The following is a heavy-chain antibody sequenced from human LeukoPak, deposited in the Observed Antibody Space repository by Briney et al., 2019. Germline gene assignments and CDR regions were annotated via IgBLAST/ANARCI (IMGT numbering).Heavy chain of an antibody. V-gene: IGHV4-39*03. CDR2: INYGGST. D-gene: IGHD6-13*01. J-gene: IGHJ6*02. CDR3: HGRSSSWYGMDV. Sequence: SETLSLTCSVSDDSISSNNYYWGWIRQPPGKGLEWIGIINYGGSTYYNPSLRSRVTISVATSQNQVSLKLTSVTAADTAVYYCHGRSSSWYGMDVWGQGTTVTVSS. CDR1: DDSISSNNYY.